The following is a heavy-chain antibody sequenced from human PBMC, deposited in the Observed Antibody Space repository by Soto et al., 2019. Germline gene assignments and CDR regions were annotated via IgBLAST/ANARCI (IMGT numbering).Heavy chain of an antibody. J-gene: IGHJ5*02. CDR1: GFTFSSYA. Sequence: GGSLRLSCAASGFTFSSYAMSWVRQAPGKELEWVSAISGSGGSTYYADSVKGRFTISRDNSKNTLYLQMNSLRAEDTAVYYCAKDPTYYDFWSGYNRPNWFDPWGQGTLVTVSS. CDR3: AKDPTYYDFWSGYNRPNWFDP. CDR2: ISGSGGST. V-gene: IGHV3-23*01. D-gene: IGHD3-3*01.